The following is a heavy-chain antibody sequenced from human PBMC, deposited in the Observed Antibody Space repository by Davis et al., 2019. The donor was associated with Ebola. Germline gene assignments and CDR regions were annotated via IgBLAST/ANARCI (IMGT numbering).Heavy chain of an antibody. CDR3: ASGATPSYYYGMDV. J-gene: IGHJ6*02. V-gene: IGHV3-21*01. CDR2: ISSSSSYI. Sequence: GESLKISCAASGFTFSSYSMNWVRQAPGKGLEWVSSISSSSSYIYYADSVKGRFTISRDNAKNSLYLQMNSLRAEDTAVYYCASGATPSYYYGMDVWGQGTTVTVPS. D-gene: IGHD5-12*01. CDR1: GFTFSSYS.